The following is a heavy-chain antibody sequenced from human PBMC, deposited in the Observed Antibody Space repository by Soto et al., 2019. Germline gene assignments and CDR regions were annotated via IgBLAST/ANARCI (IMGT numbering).Heavy chain of an antibody. CDR2: IWYDGSNK. D-gene: IGHD6-19*01. Sequence: QVQVVESGGGVVQPGRSLRLSCTVSGFTFSGHAMHWVRQAPGKGLEWVAQIWYDGSNKYYADSVKGRFTISRDNSKNLLYVQMDSLRVDDTAVYYCARDGQSLAPYALEVWGQGTAVTVSS. V-gene: IGHV3-33*01. J-gene: IGHJ6*02. CDR1: GFTFSGHA. CDR3: ARDGQSLAPYALEV.